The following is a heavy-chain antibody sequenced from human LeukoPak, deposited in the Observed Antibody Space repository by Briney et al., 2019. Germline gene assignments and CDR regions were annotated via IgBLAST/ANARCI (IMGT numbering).Heavy chain of an antibody. Sequence: PGGSLRLSCAASGFTFSSYSMNWVRQAPGKGLEWVSSFSSSSSYIYYADSVKGRFTISRDNAKNSLYLQMNSLRAEDTAVYYCARDLGYSSSLSLDYWGQGTLVTVSS. CDR1: GFTFSSYS. J-gene: IGHJ4*02. V-gene: IGHV3-21*01. D-gene: IGHD6-13*01. CDR3: ARDLGYSSSLSLDY. CDR2: FSSSSSYI.